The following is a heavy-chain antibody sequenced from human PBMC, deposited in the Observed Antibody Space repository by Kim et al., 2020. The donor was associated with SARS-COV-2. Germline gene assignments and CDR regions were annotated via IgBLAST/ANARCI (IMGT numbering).Heavy chain of an antibody. CDR3: ARDLATRYSGYDLAY. V-gene: IGHV3-30*04. CDR2: ISYDGSNK. D-gene: IGHD5-12*01. Sequence: GGSLRLSCAASGFTFSSYAMHWVRQAPGKGLEWVAVISYDGSNKYYADSVKGRFTISRDNSKNTLYLQMNSLRAEDTAVYYCARDLATRYSGYDLAYWGQGTLVTVSS. CDR1: GFTFSSYA. J-gene: IGHJ4*02.